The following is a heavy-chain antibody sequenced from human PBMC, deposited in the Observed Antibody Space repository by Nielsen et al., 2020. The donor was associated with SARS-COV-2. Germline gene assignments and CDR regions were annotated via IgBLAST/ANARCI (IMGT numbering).Heavy chain of an antibody. CDR3: ARDYYDTSGYLRNYFDH. CDR2: ISGGSTYT. D-gene: IGHD3-22*01. V-gene: IGHV3-11*05. J-gene: IGHJ4*02. CDR1: GFTISDHY. Sequence: PGGSLRLSCAASGFTISDHYMSWIRQAPGKGLEWISYISGGSTYTNYADSVEGRFTISRDDAENSLYLQMNSLRAEDTAVYYCARDYYDTSGYLRNYFDHWGQGTLVTVSS.